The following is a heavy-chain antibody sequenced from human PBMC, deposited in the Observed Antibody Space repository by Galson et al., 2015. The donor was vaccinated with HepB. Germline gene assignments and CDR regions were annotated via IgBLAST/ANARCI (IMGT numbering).Heavy chain of an antibody. V-gene: IGHV3-23*01. J-gene: IGHJ4*02. D-gene: IGHD3-10*01. CDR2: ISGSGGNT. CDR1: GFTFSSYG. CDR3: AKFYGADLLWFGELWD. Sequence: SLRLSCAASGFTFSSYGMSWVRQAPGKGLEWVSTISGSGGNTYYADSVKDRFTISRDNSKNTLYLQMNSLRDEDTAVYYCAKFYGADLLWFGELWDWGQGTLVTVSS.